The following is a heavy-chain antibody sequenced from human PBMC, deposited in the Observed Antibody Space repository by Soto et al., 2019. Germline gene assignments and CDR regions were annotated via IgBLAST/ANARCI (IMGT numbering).Heavy chain of an antibody. D-gene: IGHD7-27*01. CDR2: ISGTGDAT. J-gene: IGHJ4*02. V-gene: IGHV3-23*01. Sequence: GGSLRLSCAVSGFTFNNYAMSWVRQAPGKGLEWVSIISGTGDATYYADSVKGRFTISRDNSKNTLYLQMNSLRAEDTAIYYCAKWGSPKNLDNWGQGTLVTVSS. CDR3: AKWGSPKNLDN. CDR1: GFTFNNYA.